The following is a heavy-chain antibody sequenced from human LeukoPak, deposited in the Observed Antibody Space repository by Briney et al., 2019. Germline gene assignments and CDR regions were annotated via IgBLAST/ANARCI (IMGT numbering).Heavy chain of an antibody. CDR1: GFTFSSYG. D-gene: IGHD3-10*01. V-gene: IGHV3-30*02. CDR3: AKDKDVLLWFGESNDY. CDR2: IRYDGSNK. Sequence: GGSLRLSCAASGFTFSSYGMHWVRQAPGKGLGWVAFIRYDGSNKYYADSVKGRFTISRDNSKNTLYLQMNSLRAEDTAVYYCAKDKDVLLWFGESNDYWGQGTLVTVSS. J-gene: IGHJ4*02.